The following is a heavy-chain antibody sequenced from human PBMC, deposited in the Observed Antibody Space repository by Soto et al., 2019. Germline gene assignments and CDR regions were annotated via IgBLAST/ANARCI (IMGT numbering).Heavy chain of an antibody. CDR2: IYTSGST. CDR1: GCSISSYY. V-gene: IGHV4-4*07. J-gene: IGHJ4*02. Sequence: XETLSLTCTVSGCSISSYYWSWIRQPAGKGLEWIGRIYTSGSTNYNPSLKSRVTMSVDTSKNQFSLKLSSVTAADTAVYYCARGPHVSYYDSSGYYYYFDYWGQGTLVTVSS. CDR3: ARGPHVSYYDSSGYYYYFDY. D-gene: IGHD3-22*01.